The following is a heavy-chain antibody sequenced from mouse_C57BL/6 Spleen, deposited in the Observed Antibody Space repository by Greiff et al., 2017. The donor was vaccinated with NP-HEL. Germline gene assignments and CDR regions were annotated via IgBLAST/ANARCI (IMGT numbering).Heavy chain of an antibody. D-gene: IGHD1-1*01. Sequence: QVQLQQPGAELVRPGSSVKLSCKASGYTFTSYWMEWVKQRPGQGLEWIGNIYPSDSETHYNQKFKDKATLTVDKSSSTAYMQLSSLTSEDSAVYYCATRFGITTVVAPYFDYWGQGTTLTVSS. CDR3: ATRFGITTVVAPYFDY. CDR2: IYPSDSET. J-gene: IGHJ2*01. CDR1: GYTFTSYW. V-gene: IGHV1-61*01.